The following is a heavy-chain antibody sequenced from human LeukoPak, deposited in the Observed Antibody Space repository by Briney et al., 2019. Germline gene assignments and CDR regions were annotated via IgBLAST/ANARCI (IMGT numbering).Heavy chain of an antibody. D-gene: IGHD3-16*01. Sequence: GGSLRLSCAASGFTFSSYWMHWVRQAPGKGLVWVSRINSDGSSTSYADSVKGRFTISRDNAKNTLYLQMNSLRAEDTAVYYRARVRRGGVLLYYYYMDVWGKGTTVTVSS. CDR3: ARVRRGGVLLYYYYMDV. CDR2: INSDGSST. J-gene: IGHJ6*03. CDR1: GFTFSSYW. V-gene: IGHV3-74*01.